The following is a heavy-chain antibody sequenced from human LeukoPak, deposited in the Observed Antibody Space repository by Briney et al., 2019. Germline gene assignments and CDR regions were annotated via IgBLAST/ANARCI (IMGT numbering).Heavy chain of an antibody. J-gene: IGHJ4*02. D-gene: IGHD5-12*01. CDR1: GFTFSNYW. V-gene: IGHV3-7*01. CDR3: ARTTIVDY. CDR2: IKEDGSEE. Sequence: GGSLRLSCAASGFTFSNYWMTWVRQAPGKGLQWVATIKEDGSEEYYMDSVKGRFTISRDNAKNSVFVQMDSLRAEDTAVYYCARTTIVDYWGQGSLVTVSS.